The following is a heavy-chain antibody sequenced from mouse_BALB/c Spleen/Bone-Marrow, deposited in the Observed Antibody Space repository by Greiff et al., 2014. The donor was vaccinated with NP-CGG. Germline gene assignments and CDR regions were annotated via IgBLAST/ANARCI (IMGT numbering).Heavy chain of an antibody. J-gene: IGHJ2*01. CDR2: IYPGDGDT. Sequence: VHLVESGAELVRPGSSVKISCKASGYAFSAYWMNWVKQRPGQGLEWIGRIYPGDGDTNYNGKFKGKATLTADKSSSTAYMQLSSLTSEDSAVYFCTRSTATFDYWGQGTTLTVSS. V-gene: IGHV1-80*01. CDR1: GYAFSAYW. D-gene: IGHD1-2*01. CDR3: TRSTATFDY.